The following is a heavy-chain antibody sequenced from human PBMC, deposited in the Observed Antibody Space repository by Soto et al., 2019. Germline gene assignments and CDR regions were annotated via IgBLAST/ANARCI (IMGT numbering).Heavy chain of an antibody. J-gene: IGHJ4*02. CDR1: GFTFSSYT. CDR3: ARGRDVTTPGFFEY. V-gene: IGHV3-21*01. Sequence: EVQMVASGGGLVKPGGSLRLSCAASGFTFSSYTMNWVRQAPGKGLEWVSSISGDSTYIYYADSVKGRFTISRDSARNSLYLQMNSVGPEDTAIYYCARGRDVTTPGFFEYWGQGTLVTVSS. CDR2: ISGDSTYI. D-gene: IGHD4-17*01.